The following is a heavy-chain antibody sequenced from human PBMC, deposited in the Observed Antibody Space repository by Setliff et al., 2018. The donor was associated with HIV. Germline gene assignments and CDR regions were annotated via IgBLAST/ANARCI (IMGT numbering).Heavy chain of an antibody. Sequence: PGGSLRLSCAAPGFTFSSYGMNWVRQAPGKGLEWVSAISGSGDNTYYADSVKGRFTVSRDNSKNTLYLQMNSLRAEDTAVYYCAKDPVGYSYGPLKYYFDYWGQGTLVTVSS. V-gene: IGHV3-23*01. D-gene: IGHD5-18*01. CDR3: AKDPVGYSYGPLKYYFDY. CDR1: GFTFSSYG. CDR2: ISGSGDNT. J-gene: IGHJ4*02.